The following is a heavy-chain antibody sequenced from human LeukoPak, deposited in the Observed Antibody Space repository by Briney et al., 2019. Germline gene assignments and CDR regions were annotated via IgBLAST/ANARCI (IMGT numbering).Heavy chain of an antibody. CDR2: INPYNGNT. J-gene: IGHJ4*02. CDR1: GYSFTSYD. Sequence: VASVKVSCKASGYSFTSYDITWVRQAPGQGLEWMGWINPYNGNTNYAQKLQGRVTMTTDTSTSTAYMDLRSLRSDDTAVYYCARERSGWFFSNWGQGTLVTVSS. CDR3: ARERSGWFFSN. V-gene: IGHV1-18*01. D-gene: IGHD6-19*01.